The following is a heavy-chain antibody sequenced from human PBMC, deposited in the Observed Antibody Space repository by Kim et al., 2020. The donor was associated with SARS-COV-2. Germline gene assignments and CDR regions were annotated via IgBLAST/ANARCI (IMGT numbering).Heavy chain of an antibody. CDR2: IHDSGTT. V-gene: IGHV4-30-4*01. CDR3: VRLKTVGTRDHRAFDI. J-gene: IGHJ3*02. CDR1: GDSISSGDRY. Sequence: SETLSLTCKVSGDSISSGDRYWSWIRQPPGKGLEWIGYIHDSGTTFYNPSLKSRVTISVDTSKNQFSLKLRSVTAADTAVYHCVRLKTVGTRDHRAFDIWGQGTMVTVS. D-gene: IGHD1-1*01.